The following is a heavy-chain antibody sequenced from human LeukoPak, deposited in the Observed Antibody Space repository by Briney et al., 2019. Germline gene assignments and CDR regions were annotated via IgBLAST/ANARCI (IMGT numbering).Heavy chain of an antibody. CDR3: ARVDTYGSNFDY. CDR1: GFTFSSYS. Sequence: GGSLRLSCAASGFTFSSYSMNWVRQAPGKGLEWVSYISSSSRTIYYADSVKGRFTISRDNAKNSLYLQMNSLRAEDTAVYYCARVDTYGSNFDYWGQGTLVTVSS. D-gene: IGHD3-10*01. V-gene: IGHV3-48*04. CDR2: ISSSSRTI. J-gene: IGHJ4*02.